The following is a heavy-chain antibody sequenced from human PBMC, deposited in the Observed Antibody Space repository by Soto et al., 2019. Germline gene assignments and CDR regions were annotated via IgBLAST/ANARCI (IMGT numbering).Heavy chain of an antibody. CDR1: GGSMSSYY. J-gene: IGHJ4*02. CDR2: IFYSGST. Sequence: SETLSLTCTVSGGSMSSYYWSWIRQPPGKGLEWIGYIFYSGSTNYNPSLKSRVTISVDTSKNQFSLKLSSVTAADTAVYYCARGRSTSRYWGQGTLVTVSS. V-gene: IGHV4-59*01. CDR3: ARGRSTSRY. D-gene: IGHD2-2*01.